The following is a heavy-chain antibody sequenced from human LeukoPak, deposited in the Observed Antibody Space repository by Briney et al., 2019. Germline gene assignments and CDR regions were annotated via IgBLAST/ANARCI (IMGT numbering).Heavy chain of an antibody. CDR1: GFTFSTHW. CDR2: ISPDGSRT. D-gene: IGHD3-10*01. J-gene: IGHJ4*02. CDR3: ARVSSLWSFDY. V-gene: IGHV3-74*01. Sequence: PGGSLRLSCAASGFTFSTHWMHWVRQTPGKGLVWVSRISPDGSRTAYADSVKGRFTISRDNARDTLYLQLNGLGAEDTAVYYCARVSSLWSFDYWGQGTLVTVSS.